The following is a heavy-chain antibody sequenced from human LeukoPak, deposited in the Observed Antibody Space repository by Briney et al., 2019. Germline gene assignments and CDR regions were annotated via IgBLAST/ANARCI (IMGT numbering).Heavy chain of an antibody. Sequence: SETLSLTYTVSGGSISSSSYYWGWIRQPLGKGLEWIGSIYYSGSTYYNPSLKSRVTISVDTSKNQFSLKLSSVTAADTAVYYCARQSEQYYYDSSGYYYNWFDPWGQGTLVTVSS. CDR2: IYYSGST. D-gene: IGHD3-22*01. V-gene: IGHV4-39*01. CDR3: ARQSEQYYYDSSGYYYNWFDP. CDR1: GGSISSSSYY. J-gene: IGHJ5*02.